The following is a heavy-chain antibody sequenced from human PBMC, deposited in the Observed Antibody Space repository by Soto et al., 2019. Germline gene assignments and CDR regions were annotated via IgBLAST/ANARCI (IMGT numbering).Heavy chain of an antibody. CDR1: GFTFSSYS. CDR2: IISSTI. V-gene: IGHV3-48*02. D-gene: IGHD2-8*01. CDR3: ARDWSYAFDY. J-gene: IGHJ4*02. Sequence: EVQLVESGGGLVQPGGSLRLSCAASGFTFSSYSMNWVRQAPGKGLEWVSYIISSTIYYADSVKGRFSISRDNVKNSLYLQMNSLRDEDTAVYYCARDWSYAFDYWGQGTLVTVSS.